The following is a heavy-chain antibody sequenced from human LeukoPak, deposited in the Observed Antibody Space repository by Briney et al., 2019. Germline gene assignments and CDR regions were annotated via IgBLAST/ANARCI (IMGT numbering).Heavy chain of an antibody. CDR3: TKDLGTEYNIFDY. Sequence: PGGSLRLSCAASEFTFSAYAMHWIRQAPGRGLEWVAFVRYGGNIKYYADSVKGRFTIFRNNSKNTLYLQMNSLRPEDTAVYYCTKDLGTEYNIFDYWGQGTLVTVSS. J-gene: IGHJ4*02. CDR2: VRYGGNIK. CDR1: EFTFSAYA. V-gene: IGHV3-30*02. D-gene: IGHD3-9*01.